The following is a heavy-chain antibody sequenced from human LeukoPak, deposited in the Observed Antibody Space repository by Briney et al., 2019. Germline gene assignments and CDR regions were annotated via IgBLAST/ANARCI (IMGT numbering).Heavy chain of an antibody. V-gene: IGHV3-21*01. CDR2: ISRSNGYI. CDR1: GFTFSSYA. J-gene: IGHJ6*02. D-gene: IGHD3-10*01. CDR3: ARLQEFGSYGMDV. Sequence: GGSLRLSCAASGFTFSSYAMSWVRQAPGKGLEWVSSISRSNGYIYYADSVKGRFTISRDNAKNSLYLQMNSLRAEDTAVYYCARLQEFGSYGMDVWGQGTTVTVSS.